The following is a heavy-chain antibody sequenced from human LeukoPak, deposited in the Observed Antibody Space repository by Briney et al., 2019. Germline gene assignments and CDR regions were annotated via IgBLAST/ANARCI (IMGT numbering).Heavy chain of an antibody. V-gene: IGHV1-2*02. CDR2: INPNSGGT. CDR1: GYTFTGYY. CDR3: ARDHRYSSSWYYYYYYYMDV. J-gene: IGHJ6*03. D-gene: IGHD6-13*01. Sequence: ASVKVSCKASGYTFTGYYMHWVRQAPGQGLEGMGWINPNSGGTNYAQKFQGRVTITADESTSTAYMELTSLRSEDTAVYYCARDHRYSSSWYYYYYYYMDVWGKGTTVTVSS.